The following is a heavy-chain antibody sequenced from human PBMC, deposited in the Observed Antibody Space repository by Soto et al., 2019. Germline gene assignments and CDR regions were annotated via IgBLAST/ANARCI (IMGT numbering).Heavy chain of an antibody. D-gene: IGHD4-17*01. J-gene: IGHJ4*02. CDR3: ARDMESRGDYVLYY. Sequence: GGSLRLSCAASGFTFSSYWMHWVRQAPGKGLVWVSRINSDGSSTSYEDSVKGRFSITSDNAKNTLYLQMNSLRAEDTAVYYCARDMESRGDYVLYYWGQGTLVTVSS. CDR2: INSDGSST. V-gene: IGHV3-74*01. CDR1: GFTFSSYW.